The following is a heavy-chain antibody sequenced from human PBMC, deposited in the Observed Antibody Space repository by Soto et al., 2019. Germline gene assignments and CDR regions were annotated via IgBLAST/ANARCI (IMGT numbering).Heavy chain of an antibody. D-gene: IGHD3-22*01. Sequence: ASVKVSCKASGYTFTSYRISWVRQAPGQGLEWMGWISAYNGNTNYAQKLQGRVTMTTDTSTSTAYMELRSLRSDDAAVYYCARASDYYDSSGYYYEPYYFDYWGQGTLVTVSS. CDR1: GYTFTSYR. CDR3: ARASDYYDSSGYYYEPYYFDY. CDR2: ISAYNGNT. J-gene: IGHJ4*02. V-gene: IGHV1-18*04.